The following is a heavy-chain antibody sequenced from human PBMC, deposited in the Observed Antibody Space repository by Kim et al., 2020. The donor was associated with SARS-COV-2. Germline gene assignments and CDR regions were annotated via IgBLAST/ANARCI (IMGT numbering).Heavy chain of an antibody. V-gene: IGHV3-21*01. D-gene: IGHD1-20*01. CDR1: EFTFSDYT. CDR2: ISSSGNFK. CDR3: VRDRPPPSYNWGRRYWFDP. J-gene: IGHJ5*02. Sequence: GGSLRLSCVASEFTFSDYTMNWVRQTAGKRLEWVSSISSSGNFKYYSDSVKGRFTISRDNSKNSLFLQMDGLRVDDTAVYYCVRDRPPPSYNWGRRYWFDPWGLRTLVTVSS.